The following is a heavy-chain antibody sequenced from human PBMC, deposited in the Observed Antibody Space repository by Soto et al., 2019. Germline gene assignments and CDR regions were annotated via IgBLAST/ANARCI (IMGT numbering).Heavy chain of an antibody. D-gene: IGHD4-17*01. CDR3: ATDHDGDYHKWLDP. V-gene: IGHV1-69*02. CDR2: IIPILSIG. CDR1: GGTFSSYT. J-gene: IGHJ5*02. Sequence: QVQLVQSGAEVKKPGSSVKVSCKASGGTFSSYTITWVRQAPGQGLEWMGKIIPILSIGNYAQKFQGRVTITADKSTSTAYMELSNLRSEDTAVYYCATDHDGDYHKWLDPWGQGTLVTVSS.